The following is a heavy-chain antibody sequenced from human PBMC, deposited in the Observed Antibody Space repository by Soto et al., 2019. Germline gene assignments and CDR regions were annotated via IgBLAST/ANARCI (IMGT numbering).Heavy chain of an antibody. CDR2: IIYAGTT. J-gene: IGHJ6*02. Sequence: PSETLSLTCIASGGSVSGYYWSWIRQPPGKGLEWLGYIIYAGTTLYNPSVESRVTISADTSKNQFPMKLRSVTAADTAVYYCTRHAIIPRLQYGMDVWGQGTTVTVSS. D-gene: IGHD2-2*01. CDR3: TRHAIIPRLQYGMDV. V-gene: IGHV4-59*02. CDR1: GGSVSGYY.